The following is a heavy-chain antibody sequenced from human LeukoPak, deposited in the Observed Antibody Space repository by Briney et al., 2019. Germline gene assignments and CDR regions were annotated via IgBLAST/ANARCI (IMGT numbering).Heavy chain of an antibody. CDR3: AKDYSSSWSLAYYFDY. J-gene: IGHJ4*02. Sequence: GGSLRLSCAASGFTFSSYAMSWVRQAPGKGLEWVSAISGSGGSTYYADSVKGRFTISRDNSKNTLYLQMNSLRAADTAVYYCAKDYSSSWSLAYYFDYWGQGTLVTVSS. CDR1: GFTFSSYA. D-gene: IGHD6-13*01. V-gene: IGHV3-23*01. CDR2: ISGSGGST.